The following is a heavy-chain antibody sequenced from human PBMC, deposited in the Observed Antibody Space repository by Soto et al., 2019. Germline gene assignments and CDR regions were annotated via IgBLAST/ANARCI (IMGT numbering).Heavy chain of an antibody. D-gene: IGHD3-10*01. J-gene: IGHJ3*02. CDR1: GYTFTSYA. CDR2: INAGNGNT. V-gene: IGHV1-3*01. CDR3: ARLILYGSGSYHKTFDAFDI. Sequence: GASVKVSCKASGYTFTSYAMHWVRQAPGQRLEWMGWINAGNGNTKYSQKFQGRVTITRDTSASTAYMELSSLRSEDTAVYYCARLILYGSGSYHKTFDAFDIWGQATIVTVSS.